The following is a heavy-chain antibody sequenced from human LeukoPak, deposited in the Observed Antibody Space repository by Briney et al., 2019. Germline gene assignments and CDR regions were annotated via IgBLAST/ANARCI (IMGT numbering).Heavy chain of an antibody. CDR1: GFPVRSIH. J-gene: IGHJ4*02. D-gene: IGHD6-19*01. V-gene: IGHV3-66*01. CDR3: VGASRWLAFDY. CDR2: IYNGDNT. Sequence: PGGSLRLSCAVSGFPVRSIHMAWVRQAPGKGLEWVSVIYNGDNTYYTDSVRGRFTISRDNSKNTLYLQMNSLRAEDMGMYHCVGASRWLAFDYWGQGTLVTLSS.